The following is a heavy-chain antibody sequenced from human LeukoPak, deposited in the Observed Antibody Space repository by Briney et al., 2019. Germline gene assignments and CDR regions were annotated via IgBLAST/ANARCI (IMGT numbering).Heavy chain of an antibody. CDR1: GGSINNYY. V-gene: IGHV4-59*12. CDR2: IYYSGST. Sequence: SETLSLTCTVSGGSINNYYWSWIRQPPGKGLEWIGYIYYSGSTNYNPSLKSRVTISVDTSKNQFSLQLNSVTPEDTAVYYCARGAETSSSSILFDYWGQGTLVTVSS. D-gene: IGHD6-6*01. CDR3: ARGAETSSSSILFDY. J-gene: IGHJ4*02.